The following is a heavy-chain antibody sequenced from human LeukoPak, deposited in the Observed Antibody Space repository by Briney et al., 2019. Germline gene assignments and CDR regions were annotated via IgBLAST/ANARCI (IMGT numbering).Heavy chain of an antibody. D-gene: IGHD1-14*01. CDR3: ARDQSQAGSTTADY. Sequence: PGGSLRLSCVASGFSFSSSWMHWVRHDPGKGLMSVARINTDGTNIRYADSVQGRLTISRDNAKNTLYLQMNSLRAEDTAVYYCARDQSQAGSTTADYWGQGTLVTVSS. V-gene: IGHV3-74*01. CDR1: GFSFSSSW. J-gene: IGHJ4*02. CDR2: INTDGTNI.